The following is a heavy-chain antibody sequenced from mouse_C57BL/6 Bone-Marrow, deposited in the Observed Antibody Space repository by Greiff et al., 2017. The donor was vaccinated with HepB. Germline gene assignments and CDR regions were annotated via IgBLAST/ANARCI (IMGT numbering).Heavy chain of an antibody. Sequence: VHLVESDAELVKPGASVKISCKASGYTFTDHTIHWMKQRPEQGLEWIGYIYPRDGSTKYNEKFKGKATLTADKSSSTAYMQLNSLTSEDSAVYFCAREPFITTVVPDYWGQGTTLTVSS. CDR2: IYPRDGST. J-gene: IGHJ2*01. D-gene: IGHD1-1*01. V-gene: IGHV1-78*01. CDR3: AREPFITTVVPDY. CDR1: GYTFTDHT.